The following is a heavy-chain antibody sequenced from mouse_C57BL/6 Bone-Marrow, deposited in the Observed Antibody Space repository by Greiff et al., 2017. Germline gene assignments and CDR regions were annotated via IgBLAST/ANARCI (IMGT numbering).Heavy chain of an antibody. J-gene: IGHJ3*01. V-gene: IGHV1-55*01. Sequence: QVQLQQPGAELVKPGASVKMSCTASGYTFTSYWITWVKQRPGQGLEWIGDIYPGSGSTNYTEKFKSKATLTVDTSSSTAYMQLSSLTSEDSAVYYCDRRVGAWFAYWGQGTLVTVSA. CDR1: GYTFTSYW. CDR3: DRRVGAWFAY. D-gene: IGHD1-1*01. CDR2: IYPGSGST.